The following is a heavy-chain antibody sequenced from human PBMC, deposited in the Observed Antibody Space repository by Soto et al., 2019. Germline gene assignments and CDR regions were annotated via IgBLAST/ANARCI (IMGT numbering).Heavy chain of an antibody. CDR1: GGTFSSYT. D-gene: IGHD1-26*01. CDR2: IIPILGIA. Sequence: QVQLVQSGAEVKKPGSSVKVSCKASGGTFSSYTISWVRQAPGQGLEWMGRIIPILGIANYAQKFQGRVTMTADKSTSTAYMELSSLRSEDTDVYYCARGEVGATTVSTHCFDSWGQGTLVTVSS. V-gene: IGHV1-69*02. J-gene: IGHJ4*02. CDR3: ARGEVGATTVSTHCFDS.